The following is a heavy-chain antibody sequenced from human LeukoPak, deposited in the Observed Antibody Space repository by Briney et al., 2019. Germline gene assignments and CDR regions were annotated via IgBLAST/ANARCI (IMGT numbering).Heavy chain of an antibody. CDR3: ARDPHGYNSYFDY. Sequence: GGSLRLSCAASGFTFRSYWMRWVRQAPGKGLEWVANIKQDGSEKNYVDSVKGRFTISRDNAKNSLYLQMNSLRAEDTAVYYCARDPHGYNSYFDYWGQGTLVTVSS. V-gene: IGHV3-7*03. D-gene: IGHD5-24*01. CDR1: GFTFRSYW. J-gene: IGHJ4*02. CDR2: IKQDGSEK.